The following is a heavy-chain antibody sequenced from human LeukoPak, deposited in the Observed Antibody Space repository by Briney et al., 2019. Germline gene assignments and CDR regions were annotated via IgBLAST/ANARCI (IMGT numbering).Heavy chain of an antibody. J-gene: IGHJ3*02. Sequence: GASVKVSCKDSGYTFTSYGISWVRQAPGQGLEWMGWISTYKSNTNYAQNFQARVTMTTDTSTSTVYMELRSLRSDDTAVYYCARDLLDAFDIWGQGTMVTVSS. V-gene: IGHV1-18*01. CDR2: ISTYKSNT. CDR1: GYTFTSYG. CDR3: ARDLLDAFDI.